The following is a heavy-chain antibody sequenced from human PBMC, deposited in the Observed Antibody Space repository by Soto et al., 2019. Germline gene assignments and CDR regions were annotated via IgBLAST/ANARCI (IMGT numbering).Heavy chain of an antibody. Sequence: QVQLVQSGAEAKKPGASVRVSCKASGYTFTSYYIHWVRQAPGQGPEWMGMISPSSGGTDYAQKFQGRVTMTRDTSTSTVYMELSSLRSEDTAVYFCTRSIITTAGTDAFDLWGQGTLVTVSS. CDR2: ISPSSGGT. V-gene: IGHV1-46*03. J-gene: IGHJ3*01. CDR3: TRSIITTAGTDAFDL. D-gene: IGHD6-13*01. CDR1: GYTFTSYY.